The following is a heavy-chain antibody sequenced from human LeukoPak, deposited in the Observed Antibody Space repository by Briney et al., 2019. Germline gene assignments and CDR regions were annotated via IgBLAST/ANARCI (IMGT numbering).Heavy chain of an antibody. D-gene: IGHD3-10*01. CDR1: GGSISSGGYC. J-gene: IGHJ5*02. CDR2: IYHSGST. Sequence: SQTLSLTCAVSGGSISSGGYCWSWIRQPPGKGLEWIGYIYHSGSTYYNPSLKSRVTISVDRSKNQFSLKLSSVTAADTAVYYCAREATEYYGSGSYGWFDPWGQGTLVTVSS. CDR3: AREATEYYGSGSYGWFDP. V-gene: IGHV4-30-2*01.